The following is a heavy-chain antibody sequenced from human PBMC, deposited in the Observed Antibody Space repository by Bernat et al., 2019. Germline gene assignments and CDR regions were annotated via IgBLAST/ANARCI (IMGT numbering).Heavy chain of an antibody. CDR2: IYYSGST. CDR3: ARGVVRYSSSWYNWFDP. D-gene: IGHD6-13*01. CDR1: GGSISSYY. Sequence: QVQLQESGPGLAKPSETLSLTCTVSGGSISSYYWSWIRQPPGKGLEWIGYIYYSGSTNYNPSLKSRVTISVDTSKNQFSLKLSSVTAADTAVYYCARGVVRYSSSWYNWFDPWGQGTLVTVSS. J-gene: IGHJ5*02. V-gene: IGHV4-59*01.